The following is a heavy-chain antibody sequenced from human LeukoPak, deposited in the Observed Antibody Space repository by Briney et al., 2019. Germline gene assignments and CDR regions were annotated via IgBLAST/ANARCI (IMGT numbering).Heavy chain of an antibody. CDR2: IYPYDSEI. Sequence: GESLKISCKGSGYRFTSYSIAWVRQMPGKGLEWMGVIYPYDSEIRYSPSFQGQVTISADKSISTAYLQWSSLKASDTAMYYCARPNWARRYFDYWGQGTLVTVSS. V-gene: IGHV5-51*01. CDR3: ARPNWARRYFDY. J-gene: IGHJ4*02. CDR1: GYRFTSYS. D-gene: IGHD7-27*01.